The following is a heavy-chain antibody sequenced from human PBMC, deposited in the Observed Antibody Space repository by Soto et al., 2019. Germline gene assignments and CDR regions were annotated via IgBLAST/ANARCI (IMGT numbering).Heavy chain of an antibody. CDR1: GFTFSSYA. V-gene: IGHV3-23*01. D-gene: IGHD3-10*01. J-gene: IGHJ3*02. Sequence: PGGSLRLSCAASGFTFSSYAMSWVRQAPGKGLEWVSAISGSGGSTYYADSVKGRFTISRDNSKNTLYLQMNSLRAEDTAVYYCAKAKTRIMVRGVIRNEDAYDIWGQGTMVTVSS. CDR2: ISGSGGST. CDR3: AKAKTRIMVRGVIRNEDAYDI.